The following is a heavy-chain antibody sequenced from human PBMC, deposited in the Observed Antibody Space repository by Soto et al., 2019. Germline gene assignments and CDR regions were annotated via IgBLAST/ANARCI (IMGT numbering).Heavy chain of an antibody. CDR3: ARDYFDRSGLYGMDL. Sequence: QLLQSGAEVRKPGASVKVSCKASGYTFIDYYMHWVRQAPGQGLEWMGWINPDTDDTHYAQKFHGCLSMARDTSINTVHMELSTLTSDDTAVYYCARDYFDRSGLYGMDLWGQGTTVTVSS. CDR2: INPDTDDT. J-gene: IGHJ6*01. CDR1: GYTFIDYY. V-gene: IGHV1-2*04. D-gene: IGHD3-22*01.